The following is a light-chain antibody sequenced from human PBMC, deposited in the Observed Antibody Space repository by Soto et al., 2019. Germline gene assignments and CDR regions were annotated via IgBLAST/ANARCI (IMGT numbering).Light chain of an antibody. CDR1: QTISSW. Sequence: DIQMTQSPSTLSGSVGDRVTITCRASQTISSWLAWYQQKPGKAPKLLIYKASTLKSGLPSRFSGSGSGTEFPLTISSLQPDDLATYYCQHYNSYSEAFGQGTKVELK. J-gene: IGKJ1*01. CDR2: KAS. CDR3: QHYNSYSEA. V-gene: IGKV1-5*03.